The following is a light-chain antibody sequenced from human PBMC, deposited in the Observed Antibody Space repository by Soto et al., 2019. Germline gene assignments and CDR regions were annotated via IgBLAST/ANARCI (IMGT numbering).Light chain of an antibody. Sequence: PGERAPLSCRTSQNVSTSLDWYQQKPGQAPRLLIYDASKRAIGTPARISGSGSGTDFTLTITRLEPEDFGVYYCQQYSSLPRTFGQGTKVDIK. CDR2: DAS. CDR1: QNVSTS. V-gene: IGKV3-11*01. J-gene: IGKJ1*01. CDR3: QQYSSLPRT.